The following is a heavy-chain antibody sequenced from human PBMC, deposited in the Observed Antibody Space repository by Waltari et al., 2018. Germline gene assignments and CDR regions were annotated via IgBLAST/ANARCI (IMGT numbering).Heavy chain of an antibody. J-gene: IGHJ5*02. CDR2: MNPNSGNT. CDR1: GYTFTNSD. CDR3: ARGAAPGKGAHWFDP. Sequence: QVQLVQSGAEVKKPGASVKVSCKTSGYTFTNSDINWVRQATGQGIEWMGWMNPNSGNTGFAQKFQDRLIMTANTAITTAYMELTGLTSDDTAVYYCARGAAPGKGAHWFDPWGQGTLVIVSS. D-gene: IGHD6-13*01. V-gene: IGHV1-8*01.